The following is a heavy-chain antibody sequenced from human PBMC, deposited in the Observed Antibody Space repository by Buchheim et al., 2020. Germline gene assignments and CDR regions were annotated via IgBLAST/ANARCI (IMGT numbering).Heavy chain of an antibody. V-gene: IGHV3-7*03. CDR2: INSDGGAK. J-gene: IGHJ4*02. Sequence: ETQVVESGGGLVQPGGSLRLFCVASGFSLSPYWMSWVRQTPGKGLHWVANINSDGGAKNYVDSVKGRFTISRDNAKNSLYLEMNNLRVEESAIYHCARGGRADYWGQGTL. CDR1: GFSLSPYW. D-gene: IGHD1-26*01. CDR3: ARGGRADY.